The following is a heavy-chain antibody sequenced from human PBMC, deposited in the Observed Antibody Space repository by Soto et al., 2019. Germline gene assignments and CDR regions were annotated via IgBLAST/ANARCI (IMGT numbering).Heavy chain of an antibody. D-gene: IGHD3-22*01. J-gene: IGHJ5*02. Sequence: SETLSLTCTVSGGSISSYYWSWIRQPPGKGLEWIGYIYYSGGTNYNPSLKSRVTISVDTSKNQFSLKMSSVTAADTAVYYCARLHLNYYDSSGYINWFDPWGQGTMVTVSS. CDR1: GGSISSYY. CDR2: IYYSGGT. CDR3: ARLHLNYYDSSGYINWFDP. V-gene: IGHV4-59*01.